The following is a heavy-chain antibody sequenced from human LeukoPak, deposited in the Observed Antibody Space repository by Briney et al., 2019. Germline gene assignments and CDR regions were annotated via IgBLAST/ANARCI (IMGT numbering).Heavy chain of an antibody. V-gene: IGHV3-11*04. D-gene: IGHD1-7*01. J-gene: IGHJ4*02. CDR2: ISSSSSTI. Sequence: GGSLRLSCAASGFTFSDYYMSWIRQAPGKGLDGVSYISSSSSTIYYADSVKGRFTISRDSPKNSLYLQMNSLRAEDTAVYNLAGSSRELGGYAPWELVPAFDYWGQGTLVTVSS. CDR3: AGSSRELGGYAPWELVPAFDY. CDR1: GFTFSDYY.